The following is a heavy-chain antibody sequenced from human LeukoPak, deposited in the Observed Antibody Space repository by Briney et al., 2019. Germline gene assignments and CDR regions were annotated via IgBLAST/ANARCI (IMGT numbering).Heavy chain of an antibody. D-gene: IGHD3-3*01. J-gene: IGHJ3*02. Sequence: GSLRLSCAASGFTFSSYGMHWARQAPGKGLEWVAVISYDGSNKYYADSVKGRFTISRDNSKNTLYLQMNSLRAEDTAVYYCAKDRLRYYTAFDIWGQGTMVTVSS. CDR3: AKDRLRYYTAFDI. CDR2: ISYDGSNK. CDR1: GFTFSSYG. V-gene: IGHV3-30*18.